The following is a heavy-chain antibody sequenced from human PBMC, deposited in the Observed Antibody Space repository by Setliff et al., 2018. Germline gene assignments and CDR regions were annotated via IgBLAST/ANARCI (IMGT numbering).Heavy chain of an antibody. CDR3: ARQPYSTTYYYYYYYTDV. V-gene: IGHV4-39*01. CDR2: IFYTGST. Sequence: PSETLSLTCAVYGGSFSNYFWGWIRQPPGKGLEWMGSIFYTGSTYYSPSLKSRVTMSIDTSKNQFSLNLNSVTAADTAVYYCARQPYSTTYYYYYYYTDVWGKGTTVTVSS. D-gene: IGHD6-13*01. J-gene: IGHJ6*03. CDR1: GGSFSNYF.